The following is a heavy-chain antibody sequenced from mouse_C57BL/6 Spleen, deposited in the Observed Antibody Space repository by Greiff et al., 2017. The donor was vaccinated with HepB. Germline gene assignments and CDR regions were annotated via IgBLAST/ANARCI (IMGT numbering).Heavy chain of an antibody. CDR1: GYSFTSYY. CDR3: AREELLRYPWFAY. CDR2: IYPGSGNT. J-gene: IGHJ3*01. V-gene: IGHV1-66*01. D-gene: IGHD1-1*01. Sequence: QVQLQQSGPELVKPGASVKISCKASGYSFTSYYIHWVKQRPGQGLEWIGWIYPGSGNTKYNEKFKGKATLTAYTSSSTAYMQLSILTSEDSAVDYCAREELLRYPWFAYWGQGTLVTVSA.